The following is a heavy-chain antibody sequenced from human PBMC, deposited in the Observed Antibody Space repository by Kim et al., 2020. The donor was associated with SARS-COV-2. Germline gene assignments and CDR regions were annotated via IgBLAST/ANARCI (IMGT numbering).Heavy chain of an antibody. J-gene: IGHJ4*02. D-gene: IGHD5-12*01. CDR3: ATMGGYGGNSGAD. Sequence: SVKVSCKASGFTFTSSAVQWVRQARGQRLEWIGWIVVGSGNTNYAQKFQERITITRDMSTSTAYMELSGLRSEDTAVYYCATMGGYGGNSGADWGQGTLVIVSS. V-gene: IGHV1-58*01. CDR1: GFTFTSSA. CDR2: IVVGSGNT.